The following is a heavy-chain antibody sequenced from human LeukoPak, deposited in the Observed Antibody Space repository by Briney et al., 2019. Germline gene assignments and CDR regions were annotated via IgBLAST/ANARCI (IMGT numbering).Heavy chain of an antibody. V-gene: IGHV4-61*08. CDR3: ATALRNYDSSGYPYYYYYGMDV. CDR2: IYYSGST. Sequence: PSETLSLTCTVSGGSISSGGYYWSWIRQHPGKGLEWIGYIYYSGSTNYNPSLKSRVTISVDTSKNQFSLKLSSVTAADTAVYYCATALRNYDSSGYPYYYYYGMDVWGQGTTVTVSS. D-gene: IGHD3-22*01. CDR1: GGSISSGGYY. J-gene: IGHJ6*02.